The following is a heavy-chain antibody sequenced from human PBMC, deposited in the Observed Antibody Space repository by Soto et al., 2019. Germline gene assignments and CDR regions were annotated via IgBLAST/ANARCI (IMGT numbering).Heavy chain of an antibody. D-gene: IGHD3-10*01. CDR2: IYHSGST. V-gene: IGHV4-4*02. J-gene: IGHJ4*02. CDR3: ASNHYYGSGSTKTLFDY. Sequence: SETLSLTCAVSGGSISSRNWWSWVRQPPGKGLEWIGEIYHSGSTNYNPSLKSRVTISVDKSKNQFSLKLSSVTAADTAVYYCASNHYYGSGSTKTLFDYWGQGALVTVSS. CDR1: GGSISSRNW.